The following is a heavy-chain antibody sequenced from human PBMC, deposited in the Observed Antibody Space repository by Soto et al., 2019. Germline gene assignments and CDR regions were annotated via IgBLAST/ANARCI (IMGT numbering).Heavy chain of an antibody. J-gene: IGHJ5*02. D-gene: IGHD4-4*01. CDR2: IYYSGST. V-gene: IGHV4-30-4*01. CDR3: ASGRFSNYGQYWFDP. Sequence: PSETLSLTCTVSGGSISSGDYYWSWIRQPPGKGLEWIGYIYYSGSTYYNPSLKSRVTISVDTSKNQVSLRLSSVTAADTAIYYCASGRFSNYGQYWFDPWGQGTLVTVSS. CDR1: GGSISSGDYY.